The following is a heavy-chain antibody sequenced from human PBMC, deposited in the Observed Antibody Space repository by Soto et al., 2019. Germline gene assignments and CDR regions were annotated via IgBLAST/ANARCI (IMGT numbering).Heavy chain of an antibody. CDR2: SSRSSTYI. J-gene: IGHJ4*02. CDR1: GFTYNIYA. CDR3: ARAFNRNVVEIYFDY. D-gene: IGHD3-16*01. Sequence: PGGSLRLSCVASGFTYNIYALAWVRQAPGEGVEWVSSSSRSSTYIYSAHTVMGRFLLSRDDANNSLLLQMNSPRAEETAVYYCARAFNRNVVEIYFDYWGGGTLVTVSS. V-gene: IGHV3-21*06.